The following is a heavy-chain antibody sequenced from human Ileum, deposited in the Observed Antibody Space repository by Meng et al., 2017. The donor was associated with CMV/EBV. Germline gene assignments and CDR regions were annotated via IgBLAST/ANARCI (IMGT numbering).Heavy chain of an antibody. Sequence: SCAASGFPFSSYEMNWVRQAPGKGLEWGSYIGSSGITIYYSDSVKGRFTISRDNANNSLYLQMNSLGVDATAVYYCAGVRHFSCTAVIPTATMEYHGLDVWGQGTTVTVSS. CDR1: GFPFSSYE. CDR2: IGSSGITI. V-gene: IGHV3-48*03. J-gene: IGHJ6*02. CDR3: AGVRHFSCTAVIPTATMEYHGLDV. D-gene: IGHD2-2*01.